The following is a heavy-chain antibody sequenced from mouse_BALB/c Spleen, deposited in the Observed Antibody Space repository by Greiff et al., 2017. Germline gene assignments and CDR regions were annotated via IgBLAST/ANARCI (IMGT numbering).Heavy chain of an antibody. CDR3: ARSRWSFDY. CDR2: ISYDGSN. J-gene: IGHJ2*01. V-gene: IGHV3-6*02. CDR1: GYSITSGYY. D-gene: IGHD2-3*01. Sequence: EVQLVESGPGLVKPSQSLSLTCSVTGYSITSGYYWNWIRQFPGNKLEWMGYISYDGSNNYNPSLKNRISITRDTSKNQFFLKLNSVTTEDTATYYCARSRWSFDYWGQGTTLTVSS.